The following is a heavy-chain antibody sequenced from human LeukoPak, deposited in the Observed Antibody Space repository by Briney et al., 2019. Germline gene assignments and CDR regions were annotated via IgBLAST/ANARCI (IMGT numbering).Heavy chain of an antibody. D-gene: IGHD3-16*01. J-gene: IGHJ4*02. CDR1: GFTFTSYA. Sequence: PGGSLRLSCAASGFTFTSYAMNWVRQAPGKGLEWVANINQGGSEKYYVDSVKGRFTISRDNAKNSLYLQMNNLRADDTAVYYCARENSGGSAFDYWGQGTLVTVSS. V-gene: IGHV3-7*01. CDR2: INQGGSEK. CDR3: ARENSGGSAFDY.